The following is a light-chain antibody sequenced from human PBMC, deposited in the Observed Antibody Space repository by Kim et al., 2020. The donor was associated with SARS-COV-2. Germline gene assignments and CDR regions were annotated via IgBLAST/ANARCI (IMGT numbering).Light chain of an antibody. CDR2: GAS. J-gene: IGKJ1*01. V-gene: IGKV3-20*01. CDR1: QSVSSNY. CDR3: QQYGSSPPQV. Sequence: EIVLTQSPGTLSLSPGETATLSCRASQSVSSNYLAWYQQKPGQAPRLLIYGASSRATGIPDRFSGSGSGTDFTLTISRLEPEDFAMYYCQQYGSSPPQVFGQGTKVDIK.